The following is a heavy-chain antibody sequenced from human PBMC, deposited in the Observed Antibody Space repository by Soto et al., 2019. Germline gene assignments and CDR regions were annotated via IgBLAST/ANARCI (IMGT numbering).Heavy chain of an antibody. V-gene: IGHV3-7*01. CDR1: GFPFSVYL. Sequence: EVQLVESGGDLVQPGGSLRLSCAASGFPFSVYLMSWVRQAPGKGLEWVANIGPDGSAKYYMGSVKGRFTISRDNAKNSLYLQMDSVIGEDTARSYCSRDICGRPTGCVNWGKGTQVIVSS. CDR2: IGPDGSAK. D-gene: IGHD3-9*01. J-gene: IGHJ4*02. CDR3: SRDICGRPTGCVN.